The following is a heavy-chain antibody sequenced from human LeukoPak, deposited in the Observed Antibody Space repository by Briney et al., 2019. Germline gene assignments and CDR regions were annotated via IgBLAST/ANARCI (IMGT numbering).Heavy chain of an antibody. CDR3: AKGRYYYGSGSYLIDY. Sequence: PGGSLRLSCAASGFTFSSYAMSWVRQAPGKGLEWVSAISGSGGSTYYADSVKGRFTISRDNSKNTLYLQMNSLRAEDTAVYYYAKGRYYYGSGSYLIDYWGQGTLVTVSS. J-gene: IGHJ4*02. CDR2: ISGSGGST. D-gene: IGHD3-10*01. CDR1: GFTFSSYA. V-gene: IGHV3-23*01.